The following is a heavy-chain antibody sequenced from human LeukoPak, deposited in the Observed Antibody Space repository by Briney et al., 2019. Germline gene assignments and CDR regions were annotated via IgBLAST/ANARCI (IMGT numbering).Heavy chain of an antibody. CDR1: GGSISSGGYS. CDR2: IYHSGST. Sequence: PSETLSLTCAVSGGSISSGGYSWSWIRQPPGKGLEWIGYIYHSGSTYYNPSLKSRVTISVDRSKNQFSLKLSSVTAADTAVYYCARDHRNFLRAFDIWGQGTMVTVSS. D-gene: IGHD3-3*01. CDR3: ARDHRNFLRAFDI. J-gene: IGHJ3*02. V-gene: IGHV4-30-2*01.